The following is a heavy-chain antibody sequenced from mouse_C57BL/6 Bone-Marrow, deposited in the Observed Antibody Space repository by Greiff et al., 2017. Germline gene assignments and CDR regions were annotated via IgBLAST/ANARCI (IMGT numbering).Heavy chain of an antibody. CDR2: IDPENGDT. J-gene: IGHJ2*01. Sequence: LQQSGAELVRPGASVKLSCTASGFNIKDDYMHWVKQRPEQGLEWIGWIDPENGDTEYASKFQGKATITADTSSNTAYLQLSSLTSEDTAVYYCTSITTVPFDYWGQGTTLTVSS. CDR3: TSITTVPFDY. CDR1: GFNIKDDY. V-gene: IGHV14-4*01. D-gene: IGHD1-1*01.